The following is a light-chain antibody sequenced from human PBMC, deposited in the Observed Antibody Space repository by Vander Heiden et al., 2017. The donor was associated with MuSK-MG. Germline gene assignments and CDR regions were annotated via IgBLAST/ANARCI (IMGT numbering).Light chain of an antibody. V-gene: IGKV3-20*01. CDR1: QSVSSSY. Sequence: EIVLTQSPGTLSLSPGERATLSCRASQSVSSSYLAWYQQKPGQAPRLLIYGASSRATGIPDRFSGSGYGTDFTLTISRREPEDFAVYYCQQYGSSPPITFGQGTQVXIK. CDR2: GAS. J-gene: IGKJ5*01. CDR3: QQYGSSPPIT.